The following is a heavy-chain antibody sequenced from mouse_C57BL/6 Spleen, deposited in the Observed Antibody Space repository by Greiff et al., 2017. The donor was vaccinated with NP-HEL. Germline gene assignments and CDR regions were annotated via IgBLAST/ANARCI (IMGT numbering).Heavy chain of an antibody. CDR3: ARAKIYDGYYNYAMDY. V-gene: IGHV1-64*01. Sequence: VKLQQPGAELVKPGASVKLSCKASGYTFTSYWMHWVKQRPGQGLEWIGMIHPNSGSTNYNEKFKSKATLTVDKSSSTAYMQLSSLTSEDSAVYYCARAKIYDGYYNYAMDYWGQGTSVTVSS. CDR2: IHPNSGST. J-gene: IGHJ4*01. CDR1: GYTFTSYW. D-gene: IGHD2-3*01.